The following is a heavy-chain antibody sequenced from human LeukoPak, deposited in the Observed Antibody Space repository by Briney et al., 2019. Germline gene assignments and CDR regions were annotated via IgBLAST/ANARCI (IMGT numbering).Heavy chain of an antibody. D-gene: IGHD3-16*01. J-gene: IGHJ4*02. CDR3: AKASWVSSADAVL. Sequence: GGSLRLSCAASGFIFSNYAMSWVRQAPASGLEWVSSLRGGGETFYADSVKGRFTLYRDDSRNTVYLQLNNLRVEDTAVYYCAKASWVSSADAVLWGQGTLVTVSS. CDR2: LRGGGET. V-gene: IGHV3-23*01. CDR1: GFIFSNYA.